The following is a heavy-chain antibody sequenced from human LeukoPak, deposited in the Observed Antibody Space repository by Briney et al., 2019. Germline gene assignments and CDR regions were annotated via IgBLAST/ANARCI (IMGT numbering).Heavy chain of an antibody. D-gene: IGHD4-23*01. CDR2: INHSGST. J-gene: IGHJ4*02. CDR1: GGSFSGYY. CDR3: ARGRAVVRDFDY. V-gene: IGHV4-34*01. Sequence: PSETLSLTCAVYGGSFSGYYWSWIRQPPGKGLESIGEINHSGSTNYNPSLKSRVTISVDTSKNQFSLKLSSVTVADTAVYYCARGRAVVRDFDYWGQGTLVTVSS.